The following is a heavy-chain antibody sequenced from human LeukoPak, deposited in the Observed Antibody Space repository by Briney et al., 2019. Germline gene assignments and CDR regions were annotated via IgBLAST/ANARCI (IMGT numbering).Heavy chain of an antibody. CDR2: ISGGGGDT. J-gene: IGHJ6*02. CDR1: GITFTNYA. D-gene: IGHD2-15*01. Sequence: GASLRLSCAASGITFTNYAMTWVRQAPGRGLEWVSSISGGGGDTYYADSVKGRFTISRDTATHTMYLQMNSLRAEDTAVYYCAKDWEGDGCSRGCMDVWGQGTTVTVSS. V-gene: IGHV3-23*01. CDR3: AKDWEGDGCSRGCMDV.